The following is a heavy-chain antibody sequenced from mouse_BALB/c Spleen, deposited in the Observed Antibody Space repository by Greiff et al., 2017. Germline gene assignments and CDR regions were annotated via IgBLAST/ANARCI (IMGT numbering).Heavy chain of an antibody. V-gene: IGHV5-17*02. CDR2: ISSGSSTI. CDR3: ARDDGSSYAMDY. CDR1: GFTFSSFG. Sequence: DVKLVESGGGLVQPGGSRKLSCAASGFTFSSFGMHWVRQAPEKGLEWVAYISSGSSTIYYADTVKGRFTISRDNPKNTLFLQMTSLRSEDTAMYYCARDDGSSYAMDYWGQGTSVTVSA. J-gene: IGHJ4*01. D-gene: IGHD1-1*01.